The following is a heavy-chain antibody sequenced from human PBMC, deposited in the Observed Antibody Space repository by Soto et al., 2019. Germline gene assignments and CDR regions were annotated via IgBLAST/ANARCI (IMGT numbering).Heavy chain of an antibody. V-gene: IGHV3-33*01. CDR3: ARDQDGHYDY. CDR2: IWYDGSNK. J-gene: IGHJ4*02. D-gene: IGHD4-17*01. Sequence: QVQLVESGGGVVQPGRSLRLCCAASGFTFSSYGMHWVRQAPGKGLEWVAVIWYDGSNKYYADSVKGRFTISRDNSKNTLYLQINSLRAEDTAVYYCARDQDGHYDYWGQGTLVTVSS. CDR1: GFTFSSYG.